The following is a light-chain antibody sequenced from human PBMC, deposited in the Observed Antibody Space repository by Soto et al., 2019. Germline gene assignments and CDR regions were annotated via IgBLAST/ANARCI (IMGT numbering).Light chain of an antibody. CDR3: VSYTDTDTLV. J-gene: IGLJ1*01. V-gene: IGLV2-14*01. CDR1: NTDVGQDKS. Sequence: QSVLTQPASVSGSRGQSIITSCVGRNTDVGQDKSVSWYQQGPGKAPKLLIFEVTNRPSGVSNRFSGSRSGNTASLTISGLQPDDEGDYFCVSYTDTDTLVFGTGTKVTVL. CDR2: EVT.